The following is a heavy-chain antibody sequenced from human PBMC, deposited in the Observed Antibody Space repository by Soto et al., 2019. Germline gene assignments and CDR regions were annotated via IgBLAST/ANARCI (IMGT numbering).Heavy chain of an antibody. CDR1: GFTFSDHY. CDR3: ARVPAAGYYFDY. Sequence: GGSLRLSCASSGFTFSDHYMDLVRQAPGKGLEWVGRSRNKANSYSTEYAASVKGRFTISRDDSKNSLYLQMNSLKTEDTAVYYCARVPAAGYYFDYWGQGTLVTVSS. J-gene: IGHJ4*02. V-gene: IGHV3-72*01. D-gene: IGHD2-2*01. CDR2: SRNKANSYST.